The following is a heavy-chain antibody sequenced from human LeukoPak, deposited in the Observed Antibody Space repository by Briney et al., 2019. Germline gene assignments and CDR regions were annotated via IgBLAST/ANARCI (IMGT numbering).Heavy chain of an antibody. Sequence: SETLSLTCTVSGASITNYYWSWIRQPPGKGLEWIGYIYYSGSSNYNPSLKSRVTISIDTSKNQFSLWLSSVTAADTAVYYCARYDVWGGYYDNWGQGTLVTVSS. CDR1: GASITNYY. V-gene: IGHV4-59*08. D-gene: IGHD3-3*01. CDR2: IYYSGSS. J-gene: IGHJ4*02. CDR3: ARYDVWGGYYDN.